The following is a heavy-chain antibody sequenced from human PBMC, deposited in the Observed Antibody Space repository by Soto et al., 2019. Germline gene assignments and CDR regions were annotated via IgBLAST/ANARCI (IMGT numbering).Heavy chain of an antibody. J-gene: IGHJ6*02. CDR1: GFTFSSYS. Sequence: GGSLRLSCAASGFTFSSYSMNWVRQAPGKGLEWVSSISSSSSYIYYADSVKGRFTISRDNAKNSLYLQMNSLRAEDTAVYYCARDGQWELLPEGANYYYGMDVWGQGTTVTVSS. V-gene: IGHV3-21*01. CDR3: ARDGQWELLPEGANYYYGMDV. D-gene: IGHD1-26*01. CDR2: ISSSSSYI.